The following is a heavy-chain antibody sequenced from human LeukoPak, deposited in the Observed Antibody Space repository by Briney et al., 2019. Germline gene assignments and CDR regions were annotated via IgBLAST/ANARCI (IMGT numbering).Heavy chain of an antibody. D-gene: IGHD6-6*01. CDR3: ARDWGSSLDY. V-gene: IGHV4-61*01. CDR1: GGSISSSSYY. CDR2: IYYSGST. Sequence: SETLSLTCTVSGGSISSSSYYWGWIRQPPGKGLEWIGYIYYSGSTNYNPSLKSRVTISVDTSKNQFSLKLSSVTAADTAVYYCARDWGSSLDYWGQGTLVTVSS. J-gene: IGHJ4*02.